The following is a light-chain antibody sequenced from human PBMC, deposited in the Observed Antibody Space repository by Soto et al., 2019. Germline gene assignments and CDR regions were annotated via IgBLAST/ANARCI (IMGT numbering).Light chain of an antibody. J-gene: IGLJ2*01. Sequence: QSVLTQPPSASGSPGQSVTISCTGTSSDVGGYNYVSWYQQHPGKAPKLMLYEVSKRPSGVPDRFAGSKSGNTASLTVSGLQADDEADYYCSSYAGSNDPVVFGGGTKLTVL. V-gene: IGLV2-8*01. CDR1: SSDVGGYNY. CDR3: SSYAGSNDPVV. CDR2: EVS.